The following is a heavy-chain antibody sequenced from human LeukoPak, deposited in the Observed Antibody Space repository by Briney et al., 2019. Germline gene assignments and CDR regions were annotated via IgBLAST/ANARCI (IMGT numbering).Heavy chain of an antibody. D-gene: IGHD6-19*01. CDR2: ISGSGAST. CDR1: GFPFSNHA. Sequence: GPLRLSCPASGFPFSNHAMNWVRPAPGKGLGWVSAISGSGASTYFADSVRGRFTISRDNSKNTLYLQMNSLRAEDTAIYYCARTVAGDNWGQGTLVTVSS. J-gene: IGHJ4*02. CDR3: ARTVAGDN. V-gene: IGHV3-23*01.